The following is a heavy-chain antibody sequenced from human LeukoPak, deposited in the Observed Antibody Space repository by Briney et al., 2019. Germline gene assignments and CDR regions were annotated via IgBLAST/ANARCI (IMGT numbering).Heavy chain of an antibody. CDR1: GLTFSSYA. V-gene: IGHV3-23*01. CDR2: ISGSGGST. CDR3: ASTYYYDSGGYDEDDAFDI. J-gene: IGHJ3*02. Sequence: GGSLRLSCAASGLTFSSYAMSWVRQAPGKGLECVSGISGSGGSTNYADSVKGRFTISRDNSKNTLYLQMNSLRAEDTAVYYCASTYYYDSGGYDEDDAFDIWGQGTMVTVPS. D-gene: IGHD3-22*01.